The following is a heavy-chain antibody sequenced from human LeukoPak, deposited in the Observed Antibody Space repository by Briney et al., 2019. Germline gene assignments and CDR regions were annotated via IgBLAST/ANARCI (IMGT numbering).Heavy chain of an antibody. CDR1: GFTFSSYA. D-gene: IGHD1-1*01. CDR2: ISGSGGST. V-gene: IGHV3-23*01. J-gene: IGHJ4*02. CDR3: ARDSSRTTDGY. Sequence: PGGSLRLSCAASGFTFSSYAMSWVRQAPGKGLEWVSAISGSGGSTYYADSVKGRFTISRDNAKNSLYLQMNSLRAEDTAVYYCARDSSRTTDGYWGQGTLVTVSS.